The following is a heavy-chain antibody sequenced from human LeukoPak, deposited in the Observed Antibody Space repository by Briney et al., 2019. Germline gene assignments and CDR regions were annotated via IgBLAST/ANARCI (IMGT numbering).Heavy chain of an antibody. CDR2: IYHSGST. J-gene: IGHJ3*02. CDR3: ATEYYDFWSGRPNAFDI. D-gene: IGHD3-3*01. CDR1: GGSISSSNYY. Sequence: SETLSLTCTVSGGSISSSNYYWGWIRQPPGKGLEWIGSIYHSGSTYYNPSLKSRVTISVDTSKNQFSLKLSSVTAADTAVYYCATEYYDFWSGRPNAFDIWGQGTMVTVSS. V-gene: IGHV4-39*07.